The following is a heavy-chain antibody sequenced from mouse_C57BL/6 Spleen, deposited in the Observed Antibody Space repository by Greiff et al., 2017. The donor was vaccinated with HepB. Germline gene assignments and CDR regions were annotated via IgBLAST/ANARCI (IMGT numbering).Heavy chain of an antibody. D-gene: IGHD3-3*01. CDR2: IYPSDSET. CDR1: GYPFTSYW. V-gene: IGHV1-61*01. Sequence: VQLQQPGAELVRPGSSVKLSCKASGYPFTSYWMGWVKQRPGQGLEWIGNIYPSDSETHYNQKFKDKATLTVDKSSRTAYMQLSSLTSEDSAVYYCARAGLRAYWGQGTLVTVSA. J-gene: IGHJ3*01. CDR3: ARAGLRAY.